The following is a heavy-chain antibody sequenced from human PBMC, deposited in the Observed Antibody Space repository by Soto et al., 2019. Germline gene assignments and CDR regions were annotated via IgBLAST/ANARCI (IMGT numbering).Heavy chain of an antibody. CDR1: GGTCRSFA. Sequence: QVRLVQSGAEVKKHGSSVKVSCKASGGTCRSFAFSWVLQAPGDGLEWVGGITPLFGTTNYAEKLQGRVTMTADESPSTVYMERSSLTSEDSAVYFCVKDNDHADAFWGQGTLVTVSA. D-gene: IGHD1-1*01. CDR2: ITPLFGTT. CDR3: VKDNDHADAF. V-gene: IGHV1-69*01. J-gene: IGHJ1*01.